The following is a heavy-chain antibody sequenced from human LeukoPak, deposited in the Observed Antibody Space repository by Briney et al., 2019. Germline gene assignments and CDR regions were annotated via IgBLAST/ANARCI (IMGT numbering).Heavy chain of an antibody. Sequence: KPSETLSLTCTVSGGSIGSSSYSWGWIRQPPGKGLEWIGSIYYSGSTYYNPSLKSRVTISVDTSKNHFSLNLSSVTAADTAVYYCARHGNHRFNRLDPWGQGTLVTVSS. CDR2: IYYSGST. V-gene: IGHV4-39*01. J-gene: IGHJ5*02. CDR3: ARHGNHRFNRLDP. CDR1: GGSIGSSSYS. D-gene: IGHD3-3*01.